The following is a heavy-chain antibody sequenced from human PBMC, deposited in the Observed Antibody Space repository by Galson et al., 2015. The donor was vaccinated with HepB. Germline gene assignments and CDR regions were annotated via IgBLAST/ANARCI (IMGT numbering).Heavy chain of an antibody. J-gene: IGHJ4*02. V-gene: IGHV1-46*01. CDR1: GYSFTNYY. D-gene: IGHD2-2*02. CDR2: INPSGGRT. CDR3: ARDPNDCSRTRCYTCDY. Sequence: SVKVSCKASGYSFTNYYMHWVRQAPGQGLEWMGIINPSGGRTNYAQKFQGRVTMTRDTSTSTVYMELSSLRSEDTAVYYCARDPNDCSRTRCYTCDYWGQGTLVTVSS.